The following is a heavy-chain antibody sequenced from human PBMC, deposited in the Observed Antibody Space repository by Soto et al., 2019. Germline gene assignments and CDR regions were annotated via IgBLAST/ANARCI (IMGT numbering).Heavy chain of an antibody. J-gene: IGHJ6*02. V-gene: IGHV3-74*01. Sequence: GGSLRLSCAASGFTFSSYWMHWVRQAPGKGLVWVSRINSDGSSTSYADSVKGRFTISRDNAKNTLYLQMNSLRDEDTAVYYCARGVAARWYYYYGMDVWGQGTTVTVSS. CDR3: ARGVAARWYYYYGMDV. D-gene: IGHD6-6*01. CDR1: GFTFSSYW. CDR2: INSDGSST.